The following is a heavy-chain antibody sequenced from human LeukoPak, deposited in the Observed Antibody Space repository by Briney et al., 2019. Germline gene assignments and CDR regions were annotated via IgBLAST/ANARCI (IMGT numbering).Heavy chain of an antibody. CDR3: ARARCSSTSCYVGEDWFDP. J-gene: IGHJ5*02. V-gene: IGHV1-18*01. D-gene: IGHD2-2*01. CDR2: ISAYNGNT. CDR1: GYTFTSYG. Sequence: ASVKVSCKASGYTFTSYGISWVRQAPGQGLEWMGWISAYNGNTNYPQKLQGRVTMTTDTSTSTAYMELRSLRSDDTAVYYCARARCSSTSCYVGEDWFDPWGQGTLVTVSS.